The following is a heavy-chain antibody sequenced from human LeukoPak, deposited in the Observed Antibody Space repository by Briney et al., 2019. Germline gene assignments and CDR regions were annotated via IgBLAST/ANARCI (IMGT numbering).Heavy chain of an antibody. D-gene: IGHD3-10*01. V-gene: IGHV1-46*01. CDR1: GYTFTSYY. Sequence: ASVKVSCKASGYTFTSYYMHWVRQAPGQGLEWMGIINPSGGSTSYAQKFQGRVAMTRDTSTSTVYMELSSLRSEDTAVYYCARDAPVVRGVIIAFDYWGQGTLVTVSS. CDR2: INPSGGST. J-gene: IGHJ4*02. CDR3: ARDAPVVRGVIIAFDY.